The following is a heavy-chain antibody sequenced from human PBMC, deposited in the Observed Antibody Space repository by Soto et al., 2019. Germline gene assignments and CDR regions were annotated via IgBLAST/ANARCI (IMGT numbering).Heavy chain of an antibody. CDR3: AKWEGLGSDYYNYAMDV. CDR2: IYHSGYT. Sequence: PSETLSLTCTVSGGSISSGGYYWTWIRQHPGKGLEWIAYIYHSGYTFYNPSLKSRATMSVDTSKNQFSLKLRSGTAADTAVYYCAKWEGLGSDYYNYAMDVWGQGTTVTVSS. J-gene: IGHJ6*02. CDR1: GGSISSGGYY. D-gene: IGHD1-26*01. V-gene: IGHV4-31*03.